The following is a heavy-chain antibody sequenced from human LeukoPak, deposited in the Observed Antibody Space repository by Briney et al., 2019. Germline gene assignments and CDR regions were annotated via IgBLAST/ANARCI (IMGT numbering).Heavy chain of an antibody. Sequence: GGSLXLSCAASGFTFSSYAMSWVRQAPGKGLEWVSAISGSGGSTYYADSVEGRFTISRDNSKNTVYLEMNRLRAEDTAVYYCAKDLGVNYYYYYMDVWGKGTTVTVSS. CDR2: ISGSGGST. CDR1: GFTFSSYA. CDR3: AKDLGVNYYYYYMDV. J-gene: IGHJ6*03. V-gene: IGHV3-23*01. D-gene: IGHD3-16*01.